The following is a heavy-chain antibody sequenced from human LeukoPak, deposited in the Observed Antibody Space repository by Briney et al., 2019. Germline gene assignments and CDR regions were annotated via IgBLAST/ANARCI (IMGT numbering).Heavy chain of an antibody. CDR2: INHSGST. Sequence: PSETLSLTCAVYGGSFSGYYWSWIRQPPGKGLEWIGEINHSGSTNYNPSLKSRVTISVDTSKNQFPLKLSSVTAADTAVYYCARSSPRRYDFWSGSLKGHWFDPWGQGTLVTVSS. V-gene: IGHV4-34*01. CDR1: GGSFSGYY. D-gene: IGHD3-3*01. J-gene: IGHJ5*02. CDR3: ARSSPRRYDFWSGSLKGHWFDP.